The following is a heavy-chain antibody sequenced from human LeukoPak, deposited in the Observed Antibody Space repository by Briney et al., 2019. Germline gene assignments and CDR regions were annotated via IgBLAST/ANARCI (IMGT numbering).Heavy chain of an antibody. V-gene: IGHV4-4*09. J-gene: IGHJ5*02. CDR2: IYTSGST. CDR1: GGSISSYY. Sequence: SETLSLTCTVSGGSISSYYWSWIRQPPGKGLEWIGYIYTSGSTNYNPSLKSRVTISVDTSKNQFSLKLSSVTAADTAVYYCARFRPRNWFDAWGQGTLVTVSS. CDR3: ARFRPRNWFDA. D-gene: IGHD6-6*01.